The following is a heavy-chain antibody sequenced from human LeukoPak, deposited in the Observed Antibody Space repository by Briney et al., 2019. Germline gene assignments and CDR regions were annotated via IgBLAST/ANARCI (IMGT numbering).Heavy chain of an antibody. CDR2: ISTSSDTI. J-gene: IGHJ4*02. Sequence: GSLRLSCAASGFTFRSYSMNWARQAPGKGLEWVSYISTSSDTIYYADSVEGRFTISRDNAKNSLYLQMNSLRDEDTALYYCARGLGYYDNSGSSYFDSWGQGTLVTVPS. CDR3: ARGLGYYDNSGSSYFDS. V-gene: IGHV3-48*02. CDR1: GFTFRSYS. D-gene: IGHD3-22*01.